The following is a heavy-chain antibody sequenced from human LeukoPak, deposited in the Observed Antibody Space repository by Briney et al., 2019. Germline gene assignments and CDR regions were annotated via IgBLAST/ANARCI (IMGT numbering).Heavy chain of an antibody. CDR3: AKFGLDYCSSTSCYPFHYYYGMDV. CDR1: GFTFSSYA. J-gene: IGHJ6*02. D-gene: IGHD2-2*01. Sequence: GGSLRLSCAASGFTFSSYAMSWVRQAPGKGLEWVSAISGSGGSTYYADSVKGRFTIFRDNSKNTLYLQMNSLRAEDTAVYYCAKFGLDYCSSTSCYPFHYYYGMDVWGQGTTVTVSS. V-gene: IGHV3-23*01. CDR2: ISGSGGST.